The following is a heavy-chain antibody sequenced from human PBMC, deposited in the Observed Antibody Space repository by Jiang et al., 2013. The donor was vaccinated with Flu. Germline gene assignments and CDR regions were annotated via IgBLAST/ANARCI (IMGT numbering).Heavy chain of an antibody. CDR1: GYTFTAYY. D-gene: IGHD4-17*01. V-gene: IGHV1-2*02. J-gene: IGHJ4*02. CDR2: MSPNSGGA. Sequence: EVKKPGASVKVSCKASGYTFTAYYIHWVRQAPGQGLEWMGWMSPNSGGANYAQKFQGRVTMTRDTSISTAYMELSSLTSDDTALYFCAAWAGGDYVHWGQGTLVTVSS. CDR3: AAWAGGDYVH.